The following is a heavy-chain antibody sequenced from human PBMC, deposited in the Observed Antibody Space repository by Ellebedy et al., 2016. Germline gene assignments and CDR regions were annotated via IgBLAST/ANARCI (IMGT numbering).Heavy chain of an antibody. CDR3: TRVLAGYFDY. CDR2: IKSKTDVGTT. V-gene: IGHV3-15*01. J-gene: IGHJ4*02. Sequence: GGSLRLXXAASGFTFSNAWMSWVRQAPGKGLEWVGRIKSKTDVGTTDYAAPVKGRFTISRDDSKNTLYLQMNSLKTEDTAVYYCTRVLAGYFDYWGQGTLVTVSS. CDR1: GFTFSNAW. D-gene: IGHD3-3*02.